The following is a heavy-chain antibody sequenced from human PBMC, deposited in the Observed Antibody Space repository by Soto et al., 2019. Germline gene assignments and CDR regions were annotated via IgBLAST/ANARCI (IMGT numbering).Heavy chain of an antibody. D-gene: IGHD2-8*02. Sequence: PGGSLRLSCVASGFTFSGDCMHWVRQAAGKGLVWVSRINMDGTSTNYADSVKGRFTISRDNAKNTLYLQMNSLRVDDTAVYYCAGGPGGLYHPDYGGKGALVPVSS. CDR3: AGGPGGLYHPDY. CDR1: GFTFSGDC. J-gene: IGHJ4*02. CDR2: INMDGTST. V-gene: IGHV3-74*01.